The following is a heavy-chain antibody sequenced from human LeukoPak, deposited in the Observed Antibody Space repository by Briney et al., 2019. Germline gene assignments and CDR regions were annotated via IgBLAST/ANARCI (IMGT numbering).Heavy chain of an antibody. CDR1: GFTFSSYA. CDR2: ISGSGGST. J-gene: IGHJ4*02. D-gene: IGHD2-8*01. CDR3: AKAPRYCTNGVCYTPHLFDY. Sequence: QPGGSLRLSCAASGFTFSSYAMSWVRQAPGKGLEWVSAISGSGGSTYYADSVKGRFTISRDNSKNTLYLQMNSLRAEDTAVYYCAKAPRYCTNGVCYTPHLFDYWGQGTLVTVSS. V-gene: IGHV3-23*01.